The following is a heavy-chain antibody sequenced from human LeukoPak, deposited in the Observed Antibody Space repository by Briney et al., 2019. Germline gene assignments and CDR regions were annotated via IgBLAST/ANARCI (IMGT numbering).Heavy chain of an antibody. CDR2: IYPGDSDT. CDR1: GYSFTSYW. CDR3: ARQAVYYDSSGLFDY. Sequence: GESLKISCKGSGYSFTSYWLGRVRQMPGKGLEWMGIIYPGDSDTRYSPSFQGQVTISADKSISTAYLQWSSLKASDTAMYYCARQAVYYDSSGLFDYWGQGTLVTVSS. J-gene: IGHJ4*02. V-gene: IGHV5-51*01. D-gene: IGHD3-22*01.